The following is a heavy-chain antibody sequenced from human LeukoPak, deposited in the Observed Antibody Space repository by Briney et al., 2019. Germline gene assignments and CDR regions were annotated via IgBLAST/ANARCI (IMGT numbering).Heavy chain of an antibody. CDR3: ANLFGGFDY. J-gene: IGHJ4*02. D-gene: IGHD3-10*01. Sequence: GRSLRLSCAASGFTFSSYGMHWVRQAPGKGLEWVAVISYDGSNKYYADSVKGRFTISRDNSKNTLYQQMNSLRVEDTAVYYCANLFGGFDYWGQGTLVTVSS. CDR1: GFTFSSYG. CDR2: ISYDGSNK. V-gene: IGHV3-30*18.